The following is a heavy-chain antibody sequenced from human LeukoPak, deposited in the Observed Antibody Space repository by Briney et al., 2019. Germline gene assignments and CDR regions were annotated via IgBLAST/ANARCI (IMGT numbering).Heavy chain of an antibody. V-gene: IGHV3-23*01. CDR3: AKIVAGLDY. CDR2: IGSSGSTT. J-gene: IGHJ4*02. CDR1: GFIFSNYG. D-gene: IGHD2-15*01. Sequence: GGSLRLSCAASGFIFSNYGMSWVRQAPGKGLERVSAIGSSGSTTYYADSVKGRFTISRDNSKNTLYLQMNSLRADDTAVYYCAKIVAGLDYWGQGTLVTVSS.